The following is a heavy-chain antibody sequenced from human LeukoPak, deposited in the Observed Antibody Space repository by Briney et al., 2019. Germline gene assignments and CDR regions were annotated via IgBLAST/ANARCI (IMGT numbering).Heavy chain of an antibody. D-gene: IGHD3-9*01. V-gene: IGHV3-74*01. CDR3: ARSGDMGLVMIRYFDL. J-gene: IGHJ2*01. CDR1: GFTFSSYW. CDR2: INSDGSST. Sequence: PGGSLRLSCAASGFTFSSYWMHWVRQAPGKGLVWVSRINSDGSSTSYADSVKGRFTISRDNAKNTLYLQMNSLRVEDTAVYYCARSGDMGLVMIRYFDLWGRGTLVTVSS.